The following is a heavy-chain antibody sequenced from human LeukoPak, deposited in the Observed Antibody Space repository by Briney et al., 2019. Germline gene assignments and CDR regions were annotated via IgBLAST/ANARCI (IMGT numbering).Heavy chain of an antibody. D-gene: IGHD3-22*01. V-gene: IGHV4-59*08. Sequence: SETLSLTCTVSGGSISSYYWSWIRQPPGKGLEWIGYIYYSGSTNYNPSLKSRATISVDTSKNQFSLKLSSVTAADTAVYYCARRLYYYDSSGYYTDYWGQGTLVTVSS. CDR3: ARRLYYYDSSGYYTDY. CDR2: IYYSGST. CDR1: GGSISSYY. J-gene: IGHJ4*02.